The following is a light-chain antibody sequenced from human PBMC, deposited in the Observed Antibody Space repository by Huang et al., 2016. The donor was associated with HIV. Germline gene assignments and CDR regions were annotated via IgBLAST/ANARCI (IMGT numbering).Light chain of an antibody. CDR2: AAS. J-gene: IGKJ3*01. Sequence: DIQMTQSPSSLSASVGDRVTITCRASQGIRNHLAWYQQKPGKAPKLLISAASTLYSGFPSRFSGSRSGTDFTITISNLQPEDVATYYCQKYNSAPLTFGPGTKVDIK. V-gene: IGKV1-27*01. CDR3: QKYNSAPLT. CDR1: QGIRNH.